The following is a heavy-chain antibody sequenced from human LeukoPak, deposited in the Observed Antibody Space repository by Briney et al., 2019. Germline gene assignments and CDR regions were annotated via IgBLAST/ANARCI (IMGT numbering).Heavy chain of an antibody. Sequence: GGSLRLSCAASGSTFSSYAMHWVRQAPGKGLEWVAVISYDGSNKYYADSVKGRFTISRDNSKNTLYLQMNSLRAEDTAVYYCARALAAAGDYWGQGTLVTVSS. V-gene: IGHV3-30*04. CDR3: ARALAAAGDY. CDR1: GSTFSSYA. J-gene: IGHJ4*02. CDR2: ISYDGSNK. D-gene: IGHD6-13*01.